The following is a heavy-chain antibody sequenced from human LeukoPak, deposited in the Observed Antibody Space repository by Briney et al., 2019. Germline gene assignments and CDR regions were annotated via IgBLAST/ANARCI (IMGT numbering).Heavy chain of an antibody. CDR3: AKSGLAAAGTDY. D-gene: IGHD6-13*01. CDR2: ISTSTTTI. V-gene: IGHV3-48*01. Sequence: GSLRLSCEASGFTFSSYSMNWVRQAPGKGLEWISYISTSTTTIYYANSVKGRFTISRDNSKNTLYLQMNSLRAEDTAVYYCAKSGLAAAGTDYWGQGTLVTVSS. J-gene: IGHJ4*02. CDR1: GFTFSSYS.